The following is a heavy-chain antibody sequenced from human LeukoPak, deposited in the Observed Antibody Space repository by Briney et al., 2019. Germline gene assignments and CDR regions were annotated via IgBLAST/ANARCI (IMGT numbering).Heavy chain of an antibody. CDR3: VYGDFDY. CDR1: GGSVSSSSYY. CDR2: FHYSGST. D-gene: IGHD4-17*01. V-gene: IGHV4-39*07. J-gene: IGHJ4*02. Sequence: PSETLSLTCSVSGGSVSSSSYYWGWVRQPPGKGLEWIGSFHYSGSTYYNPSLKSRVTISVDTSKNQFSLKLSSVTAADTAVYYCVYGDFDYWGQGTLVTVSS.